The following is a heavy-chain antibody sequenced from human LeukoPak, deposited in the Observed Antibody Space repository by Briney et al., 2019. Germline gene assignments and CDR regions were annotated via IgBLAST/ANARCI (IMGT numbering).Heavy chain of an antibody. J-gene: IGHJ5*02. CDR2: IYSGGTT. D-gene: IGHD3-10*01. V-gene: IGHV3-53*01. CDR1: GFTVSSNY. CDR3: ARGFNRGFDP. Sequence: GGSLRLSCAASGFTVSSNYMSWVRQAPGKGLEWVSVIYSGGTTYYADSVKGRFTFSRDNSKNMLHLQMNSLRAEDTAVYYCARGFNRGFDPWGQGTLVIVSS.